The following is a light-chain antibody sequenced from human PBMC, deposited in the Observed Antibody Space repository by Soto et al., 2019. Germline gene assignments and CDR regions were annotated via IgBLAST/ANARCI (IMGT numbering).Light chain of an antibody. CDR3: QQYISYPHT. J-gene: IGKJ2*01. CDR1: QSINMW. Sequence: DIQMTQSPSTLSASVGDRVTITCRASQSINMWLAWYQQKPGKAPKLLIYKASFLESGVPSRLSGSGSGTDFTLPIRSLQPDDSATYYCQQYISYPHTFGQGTKLAIK. V-gene: IGKV1-5*03. CDR2: KAS.